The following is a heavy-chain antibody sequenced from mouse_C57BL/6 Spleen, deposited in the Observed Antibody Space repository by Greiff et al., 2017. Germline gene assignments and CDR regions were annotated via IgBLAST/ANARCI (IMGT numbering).Heavy chain of an antibody. Sequence: QVQLQQPGAELVKPGASVKMSCKASGYPFTSSWITGVRPRPGQGLEWIGDIYPGIGSTNYNEKFKSKATLTVDTSSSTAYMQLSSLTSEDSAVYYCARQFITTVVVFDYWGQGTTLTVSS. J-gene: IGHJ2*01. CDR3: ARQFITTVVVFDY. V-gene: IGHV1-55*01. CDR2: IYPGIGST. CDR1: GYPFTSSW. D-gene: IGHD1-1*01.